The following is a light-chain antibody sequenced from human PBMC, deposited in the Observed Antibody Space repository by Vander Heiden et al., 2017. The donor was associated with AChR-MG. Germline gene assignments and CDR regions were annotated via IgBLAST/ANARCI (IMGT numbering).Light chain of an antibody. CDR2: GAS. CDR3: QQYDSTPRT. CDR1: PSVSSTS. J-gene: IGKJ1*01. V-gene: IGKV3-20*01. Sequence: EIVLTQSPGTLSLSPGARAALPCRASPSVSSTSLAWYQQKPGQAPRLLLYGASTRASGIPDRFTGSGSGTDFTLSISRLEPEDFAIYYCQQYDSTPRTFGQGTKVEIK.